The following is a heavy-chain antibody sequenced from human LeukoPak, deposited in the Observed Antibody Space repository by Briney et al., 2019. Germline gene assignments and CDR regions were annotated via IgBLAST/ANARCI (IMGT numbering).Heavy chain of an antibody. V-gene: IGHV3-23*01. D-gene: IGHD3-10*01. Sequence: GGSLRLSCAASGFTFRNFAMIWVRQAPGKGLEWVSGISGSGFNTYHADSVKGRFTISRDNSKNTLYLQMNSLRAEDTAVYYCARVLLGFGELLYSNWFDPWGQGTLVTVSS. CDR1: GFTFRNFA. CDR2: ISGSGFNT. CDR3: ARVLLGFGELLYSNWFDP. J-gene: IGHJ5*02.